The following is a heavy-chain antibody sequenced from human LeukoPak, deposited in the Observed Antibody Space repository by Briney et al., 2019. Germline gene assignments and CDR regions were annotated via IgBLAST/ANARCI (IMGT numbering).Heavy chain of an antibody. CDR3: ARVDWGRWGSGPGVAFDI. CDR2: INPSGGRT. Sequence: ASVKVSCKASGYTFTSKYMHWVRQAPGQGLEWMGIINPSGGRTSYAQKFQGRVTMTRDMSTSTVYMELRSLRSDDTAVYYCARVDWGRWGSGPGVAFDIWGQGTMVTVSS. J-gene: IGHJ3*02. CDR1: GYTFTSKY. D-gene: IGHD3-10*01. V-gene: IGHV1-46*01.